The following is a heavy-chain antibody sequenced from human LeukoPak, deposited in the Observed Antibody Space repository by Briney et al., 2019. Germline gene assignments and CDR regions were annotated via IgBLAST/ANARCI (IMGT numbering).Heavy chain of an antibody. CDR3: ASTSTRLLWFGELEYNWFDP. CDR2: ISSSSSYI. V-gene: IGHV3-21*01. Sequence: GGSLRLSCAASGFTFSSYSMNWVRQAPGKGLEWVSSISSSSSYIYYADSVKGRFTISRDNAKNSLYLQMNSLRAEDTAVYYRASTSTRLLWFGELEYNWFDPWGQGNLVTVSS. J-gene: IGHJ5*02. CDR1: GFTFSSYS. D-gene: IGHD3-10*01.